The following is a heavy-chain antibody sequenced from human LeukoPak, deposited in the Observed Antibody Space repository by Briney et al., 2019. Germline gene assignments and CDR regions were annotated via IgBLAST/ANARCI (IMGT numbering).Heavy chain of an antibody. J-gene: IGHJ4*01. V-gene: IGHV4-59*01. CDR3: ARLPDVSGWPFEY. Sequence: PSETLSLTCTASDDSISRDFWTWLGQPPGKGLEWIGYIRYSGRTEYNPSLKSRVTISIQTSKNQFSLKLTSVTAADTAIYYCARLPDVSGWPFEYWGQGILVTVSS. CDR2: IRYSGRT. CDR1: DDSISRDF. D-gene: IGHD6-19*01.